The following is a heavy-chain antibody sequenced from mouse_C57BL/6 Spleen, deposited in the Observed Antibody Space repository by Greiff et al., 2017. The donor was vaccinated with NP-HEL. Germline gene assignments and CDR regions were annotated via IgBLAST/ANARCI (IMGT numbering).Heavy chain of an antibody. CDR3: AREDGYYSAWFAY. CDR1: GYAFSSSW. J-gene: IGHJ3*01. V-gene: IGHV1-82*01. D-gene: IGHD2-3*01. CDR2: IYPGDGDT. Sequence: VQLQQSGPELVKPGASVKISCKASGYAFSSSWMNWVKQRPGKGLEWIGRIYPGDGDTNYIGKFKGKATLTADKSSSTAYMQLSSLTSEDSSVYFCAREDGYYSAWFAYWGQGTLVTVSA.